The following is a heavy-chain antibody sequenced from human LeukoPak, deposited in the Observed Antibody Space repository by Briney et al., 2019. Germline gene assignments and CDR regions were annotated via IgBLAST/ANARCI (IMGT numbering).Heavy chain of an antibody. Sequence: GGSLRLSCEAFGFTFTTYWIHWVRQGPGKGLVWVSRIKYDGSTSNYADSVKGRFTISRDNAKNSLYLQMNSLRVEDTAVYYCVREVHSGYYGMDVWGQGTTVTVSS. CDR1: GFTFTTYW. J-gene: IGHJ6*02. CDR3: VREVHSGYYGMDV. D-gene: IGHD2-15*01. CDR2: IKYDGSTS. V-gene: IGHV3-74*01.